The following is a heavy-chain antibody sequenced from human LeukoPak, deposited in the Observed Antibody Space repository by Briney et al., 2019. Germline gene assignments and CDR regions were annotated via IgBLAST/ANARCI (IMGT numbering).Heavy chain of an antibody. Sequence: ASVKVSCKASGYTFTSYGISWVRQAPGQGLEWMGWISAYNGNTNYAQKLQGRVTMTTDTSTSTAYVELRSLRSGDTAVYYCARRGSTSYWFDPWGQGTLVTVSS. CDR1: GYTFTSYG. V-gene: IGHV1-18*01. CDR2: ISAYNGNT. J-gene: IGHJ5*02. CDR3: ARRGSTSYWFDP. D-gene: IGHD2/OR15-2a*01.